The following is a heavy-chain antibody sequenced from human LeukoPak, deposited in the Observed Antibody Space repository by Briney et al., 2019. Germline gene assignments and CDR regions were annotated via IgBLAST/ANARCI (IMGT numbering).Heavy chain of an antibody. D-gene: IGHD4-17*01. Sequence: PGGSLRLSCVASGFSVSGSAMSWVRQAPGKGPEWVSGVLSSGATYYSDSVKGRFTISRDTSKNTLYLQMNSLRSEDTAIYSCAKDLTYGDGRWEFVPWGQGTLVTVSS. V-gene: IGHV3-23*01. CDR3: AKDLTYGDGRWEFVP. J-gene: IGHJ5*02. CDR1: GFSVSGSA. CDR2: VLSSGAT.